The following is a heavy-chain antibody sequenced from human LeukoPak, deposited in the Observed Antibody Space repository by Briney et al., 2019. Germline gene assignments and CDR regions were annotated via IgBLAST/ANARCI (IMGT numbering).Heavy chain of an antibody. Sequence: ASVKVSRKASGYTFTSYGISWVRQAPGQGLEWMGWISAYNGNTNYAQKLQGRVTMTTDTSTSTAYMELRSLRSDDTAVYYCASSRDYYYGSGSHPNDYWGQGTLVTVSS. CDR3: ASSRDYYYGSGSHPNDY. V-gene: IGHV1-18*04. J-gene: IGHJ4*02. CDR1: GYTFTSYG. CDR2: ISAYNGNT. D-gene: IGHD3-10*01.